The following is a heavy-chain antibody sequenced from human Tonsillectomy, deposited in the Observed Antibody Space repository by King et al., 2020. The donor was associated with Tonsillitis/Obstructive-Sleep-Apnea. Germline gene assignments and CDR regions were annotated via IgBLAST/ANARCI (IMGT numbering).Heavy chain of an antibody. CDR2: ISGSGSSA. Sequence: VQLVESGGGLVQPGGSLRLSCTASGFIFSNFAISWVRQAPGKGLEWVSSISGSGSSAYYADSVKGRFTISRDNSKNTLYLQMYSLRAEDTAVHYCAKGPAPYVVGPQDSNQYYYMDVWGKGTTVTVSS. J-gene: IGHJ6*03. V-gene: IGHV3-23*04. CDR1: GFIFSNFA. D-gene: IGHD2-2*01. CDR3: AKGPAPYVVGPQDSNQYYYMDV.